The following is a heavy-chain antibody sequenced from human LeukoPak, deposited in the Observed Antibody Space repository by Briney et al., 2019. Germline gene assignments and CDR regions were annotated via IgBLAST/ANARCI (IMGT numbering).Heavy chain of an antibody. V-gene: IGHV3-30*18. D-gene: IGHD3-16*01. CDR1: GFTFSSYG. CDR3: AKSEGAYYFDY. Sequence: PGRSLRLSCAASGFTFSSYGMHWVRQAPGKGLEWVAVISYDGSNKYYADSVKGRFTISRDNSKNTLYLQMNSLRAEDTAVYYCAKSEGAYYFDYWGQGTLVTVSS. J-gene: IGHJ4*02. CDR2: ISYDGSNK.